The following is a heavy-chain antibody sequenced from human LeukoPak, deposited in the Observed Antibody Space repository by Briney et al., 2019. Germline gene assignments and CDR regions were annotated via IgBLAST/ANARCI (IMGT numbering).Heavy chain of an antibody. V-gene: IGHV4-59*12. J-gene: IGHJ4*02. CDR2: IYYSGST. D-gene: IGHD4-17*01. CDR3: ARRAHGALDY. Sequence: SETLSLTCTVSGGSISSYYWSWIRQPPGKGLEWIGYIYYSGSTNYNPSLKSRVTISVDTSKNQFSLKLSSVTAADTAVYYCARRAHGALDYWGQGTLVTVSS. CDR1: GGSISSYY.